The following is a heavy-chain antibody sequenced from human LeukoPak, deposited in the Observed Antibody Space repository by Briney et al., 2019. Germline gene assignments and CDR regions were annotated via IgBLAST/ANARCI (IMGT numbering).Heavy chain of an antibody. CDR1: GYTFTSYD. D-gene: IGHD1-26*01. CDR2: MNPNSGNT. J-gene: IGHJ6*03. CDR3: ARVGTRGRYYYMDV. V-gene: IGHV1-8*01. Sequence: GASVKVSCKASGYTFTSYDINWVRQATGQGLEWMGWMNPNSGNTGYAQKFQGRVTMTRNTSISTAYMELSSLRSEDTAVYYCARVGTRGRYYYMDVWGKGTTVTISS.